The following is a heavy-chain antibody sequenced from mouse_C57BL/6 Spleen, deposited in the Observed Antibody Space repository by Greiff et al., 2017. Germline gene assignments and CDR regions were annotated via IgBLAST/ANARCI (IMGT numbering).Heavy chain of an antibody. V-gene: IGHV14-3*01. J-gene: IGHJ3*01. CDR2: IDPANGNT. Sequence: VQLQQSVAELVRPGASVKLSCTASGFNIKNTYMHWVKQRPEQGLEWIGRIDPANGNTTYAPKFQGKATITADPSSNTAYLQLSSLTSEDTAIYYCASPENWDEKAWFAYWGQGTLVTVFA. CDR3: ASPENWDEKAWFAY. CDR1: GFNIKNTY. D-gene: IGHD4-1*01.